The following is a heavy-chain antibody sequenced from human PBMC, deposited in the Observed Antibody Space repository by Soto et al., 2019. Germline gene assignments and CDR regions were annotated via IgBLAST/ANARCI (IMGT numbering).Heavy chain of an antibody. J-gene: IGHJ5*02. Sequence: PSESLSLTCTVSGASISGFYWSWIRKSAGKGLEWIGRIYATGTTDYNPSLKSRVMMSVDTSKKQFSLKLRSVTAADTAVYYCVRDGTKTLRDWFDPWGQGISVTVSS. CDR3: VRDGTKTLRDWFDP. CDR2: IYATGTT. CDR1: GASISGFY. D-gene: IGHD1-1*01. V-gene: IGHV4-4*07.